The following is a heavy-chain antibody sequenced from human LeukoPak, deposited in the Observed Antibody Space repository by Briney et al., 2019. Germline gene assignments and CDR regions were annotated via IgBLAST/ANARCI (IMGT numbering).Heavy chain of an antibody. V-gene: IGHV3-7*01. CDR2: IKEDGSEQ. CDR1: GFTFNNFW. J-gene: IGHJ3*02. Sequence: GGSLRLSCAASGFTFNNFWMAWVRQAPGKSLEWVANIKEDGSEQYYVDSVKGRFTISRDNARKSLFLQMSSLRAEDTAVYYCARIGNPFGFDIWGQGTMVTVSS. D-gene: IGHD1-14*01. CDR3: ARIGNPFGFDI.